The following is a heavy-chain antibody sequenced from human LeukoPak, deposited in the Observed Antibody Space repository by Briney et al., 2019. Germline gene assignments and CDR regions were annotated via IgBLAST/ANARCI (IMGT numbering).Heavy chain of an antibody. CDR1: GFTFSSYG. CDR2: ISYDGSNK. J-gene: IGHJ4*02. V-gene: IGHV3-30*18. CDR3: AKEYDSGGYGANFDY. D-gene: IGHD3-10*01. Sequence: GGSLRLSCAASGFTFSSYGMHWVRQAPGKGLEWVAVISYDGSNKYYADSVKGRFTISRDNSRNTMYLQMDSLRAEDTAVYYCAKEYDSGGYGANFDYWGQGTLVTVSS.